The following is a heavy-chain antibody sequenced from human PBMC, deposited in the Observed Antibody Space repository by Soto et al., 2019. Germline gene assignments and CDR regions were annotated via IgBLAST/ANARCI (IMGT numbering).Heavy chain of an antibody. CDR1: GGSISSGGYY. CDR2: IYYSGST. CDR3: GRAGHGSSSEGAKWSVP. J-gene: IGHJ5*02. V-gene: IGHV4-31*03. Sequence: SETLSLTCTVSGGSISSGGYYWSWIRQHPGKGLEWIGYIYYSGSTYFNPSLKSRLTISVDTSKNQFSLQLRSVTAADTAAYYCGRAGHGSSSEGAKWSVPWCQGTLVTV. D-gene: IGHD6-6*01.